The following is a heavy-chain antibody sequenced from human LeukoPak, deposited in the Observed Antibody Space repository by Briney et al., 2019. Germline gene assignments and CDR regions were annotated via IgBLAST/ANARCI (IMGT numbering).Heavy chain of an antibody. CDR3: ARLSSGWYGDFDY. V-gene: IGHV3-7*03. CDR1: GFTFSTYW. J-gene: IGHJ4*02. CDR2: IKQDGCEK. D-gene: IGHD6-19*01. Sequence: GGSLRLSCAASGFTFSTYWMSWVRLAPGKGLEWVANIKQDGCEKYYVDSVKGRFTISRDNARNSLYLQMNSLRGEDTAVYYCARLSSGWYGDFDYWGQGTLVTVSS.